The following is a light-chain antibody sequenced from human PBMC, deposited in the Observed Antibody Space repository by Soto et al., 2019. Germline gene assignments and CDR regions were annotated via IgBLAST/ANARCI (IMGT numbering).Light chain of an antibody. V-gene: IGLV1-40*01. J-gene: IGLJ3*02. Sequence: QSVLTQPPSVSGAPGQRVTISCTGSSSNIGAGFHVRWYQQLPGTAPKLLIYGNSNGPSGVPERFSDSKSGTSASLVITGLQAEDEADYYCQSYDSSLSIWVFGGGTKVTVL. CDR1: SSNIGAGFH. CDR2: GNS. CDR3: QSYDSSLSIWV.